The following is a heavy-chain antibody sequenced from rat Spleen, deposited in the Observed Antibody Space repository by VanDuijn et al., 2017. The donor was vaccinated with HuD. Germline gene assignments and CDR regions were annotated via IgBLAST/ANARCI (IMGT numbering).Heavy chain of an antibody. V-gene: IGHV5-31*01. D-gene: IGHD1-9*01. CDR1: GFTFNNYW. Sequence: EVQLVESGGGLVQPGRSLKLSCVASGFTFNNYWMTWIRQAPGKGLEWVASISNTGGTTNYPDSMKGRISISRDNAKSTLYVQLNSLRSEDTATYFCTRGVYYGYNAFVYWGQGTLVTVSS. CDR3: TRGVYYGYNAFVY. CDR2: ISNTGGTT. J-gene: IGHJ3*01.